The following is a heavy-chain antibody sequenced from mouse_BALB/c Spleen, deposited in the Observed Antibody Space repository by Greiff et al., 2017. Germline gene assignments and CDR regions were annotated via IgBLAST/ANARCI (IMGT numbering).Heavy chain of an antibody. V-gene: IGHV5-6-5*01. CDR3: ARDDYDALDY. Sequence: EVKLMESGGGLVKPGGSLKLSCAASGFTFSSYAMSWVRQTPEKRLEWVASISSGGSTYYPDSVKGRFTISRDNARNILYLQMSSLRSEDTAMYYCARDDYDALDYWGQGTTLTVSS. J-gene: IGHJ2*01. CDR2: ISSGGST. CDR1: GFTFSSYA. D-gene: IGHD2-4*01.